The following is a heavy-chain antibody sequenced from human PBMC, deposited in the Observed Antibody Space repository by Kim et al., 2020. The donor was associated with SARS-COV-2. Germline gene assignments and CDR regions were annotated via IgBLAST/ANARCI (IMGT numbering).Heavy chain of an antibody. CDR1: GGTFSSYA. V-gene: IGHV1-69*13. D-gene: IGHD2-21*01. Sequence: SVKVSCKASGGTFSSYAISWVRQAPGQGLEWMGGIISIFGTANYAQKFQGRVTITADESTSTAYMELSSLRSEDTAGYYCARDDGSDGYNYFDYWGQGTLVTVSS. J-gene: IGHJ4*02. CDR2: IISIFGTA. CDR3: ARDDGSDGYNYFDY.